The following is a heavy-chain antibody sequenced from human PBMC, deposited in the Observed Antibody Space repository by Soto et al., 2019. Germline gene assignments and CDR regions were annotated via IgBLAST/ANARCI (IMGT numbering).Heavy chain of an antibody. CDR3: ARGYGAFDY. V-gene: IGHV4-39*01. D-gene: IGHD4-17*01. CDR2: IYYSGST. CDR1: GGSISSSSYY. J-gene: IGHJ4*02. Sequence: SETLSLTCTVSGGSISSSSYYWGWIRQPPGKGLEWIGSIYYSGSTYYNPSLKSRVTISVDASKNQFSLKLSSVTAADTAVYYSARGYGAFDYWGQGTLVTVSS.